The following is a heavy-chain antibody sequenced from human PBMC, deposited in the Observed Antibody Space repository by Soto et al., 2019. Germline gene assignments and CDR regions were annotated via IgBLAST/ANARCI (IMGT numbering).Heavy chain of an antibody. J-gene: IGHJ5*02. CDR3: AKDYGGALYNWFAP. D-gene: IGHD4-17*01. CDR1: GYTFTSYD. CDR2: MNPNSGNT. V-gene: IGHV1-8*01. Sequence: GASVKVSCKASGYTFTSYDINWVRQATGQGLEWMGWMNPNSGNTGYAQKFQGRVTMTRNTSISTAYMELSSLRSEDTAVYYCAKDYGGALYNWFAPWGQGTLVTVSS.